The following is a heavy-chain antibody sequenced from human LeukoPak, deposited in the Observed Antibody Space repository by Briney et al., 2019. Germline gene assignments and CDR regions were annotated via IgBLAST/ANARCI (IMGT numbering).Heavy chain of an antibody. J-gene: IGHJ4*02. Sequence: GESLKISCKVSGYTFTHNWIGWVRQRPGRGLEWLGVIFPADSNTAYNSSFRGQVTISVDKSIDTAYLQWGSLKASDSAIYYCARHRAAGTWSDFDYWGQGTVVTVSS. D-gene: IGHD1-1*01. CDR2: IFPADSNT. CDR1: GYTFTHNW. CDR3: ARHRAAGTWSDFDY. V-gene: IGHV5-51*01.